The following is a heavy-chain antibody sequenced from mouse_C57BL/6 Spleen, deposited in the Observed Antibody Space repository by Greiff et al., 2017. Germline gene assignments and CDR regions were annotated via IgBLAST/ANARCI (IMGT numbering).Heavy chain of an antibody. J-gene: IGHJ2*01. CDR2: IYPGSGNT. D-gene: IGHD4-1*01. CDR1: GYTFTDYY. CDR3: ARTGTGAYFDY. Sequence: VQLQQSGAELVRPGASVKLSCKASGYTFTDYYINWVKQRPGQGLEWIARIYPGSGNTYYNEKFKGKATLTAEKSSSTAYMQLSSLTSEDSVVYFCARTGTGAYFDYWGQGTTLTVSS. V-gene: IGHV1-76*01.